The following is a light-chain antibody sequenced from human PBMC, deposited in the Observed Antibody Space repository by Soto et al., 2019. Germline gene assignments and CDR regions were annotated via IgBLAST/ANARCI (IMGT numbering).Light chain of an antibody. CDR1: SSDVGTYDF. Sequence: QSALTQPRSVSGSPGQSVTISCTGTSSDVGTYDFVSWYQQHPGKVPNLIIFDVNKRPSGVPDRFAGSKSGNTASLTISGLQAEDEANYHCCSFAGSYTWVFGGGTKVTVL. V-gene: IGLV2-11*01. J-gene: IGLJ3*02. CDR2: DVN. CDR3: CSFAGSYTWV.